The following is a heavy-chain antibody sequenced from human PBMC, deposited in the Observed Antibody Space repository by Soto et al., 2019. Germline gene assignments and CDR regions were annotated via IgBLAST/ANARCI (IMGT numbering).Heavy chain of an antibody. Sequence: QVQLVQSGAEVKKPGASVKVSCKASGYTFTSYAMHWVRQAPGQRLEWMGWTNAGNGNTKYSQKFQGRVTITRDTSASTAYMELSSLRSEDTAVYYCARSLGIAARRNAFDIWGQGTMVTVSS. J-gene: IGHJ3*02. D-gene: IGHD6-6*01. CDR3: ARSLGIAARRNAFDI. CDR2: TNAGNGNT. V-gene: IGHV1-3*01. CDR1: GYTFTSYA.